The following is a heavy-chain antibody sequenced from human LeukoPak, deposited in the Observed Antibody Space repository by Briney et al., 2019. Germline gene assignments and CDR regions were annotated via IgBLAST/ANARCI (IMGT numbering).Heavy chain of an antibody. V-gene: IGHV3-7*01. CDR3: ARDKITGASTNDY. J-gene: IGHJ4*02. CDR1: GFTFSSHS. D-gene: IGHD1-14*01. CDR2: INQDGSER. Sequence: GGSLRLSCAASGFTFSSHSMNWVRQAPGMGLEWVAIINQDGSERYYVDSVKGRFTVSRDSAKNSLYLQMNSLRVEDTAVYYCARDKITGASTNDYWGQGTLVTVSS.